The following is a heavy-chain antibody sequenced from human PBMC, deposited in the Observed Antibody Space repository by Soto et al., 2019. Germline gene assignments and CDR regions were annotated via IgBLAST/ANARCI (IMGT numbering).Heavy chain of an antibody. CDR2: IYYSGGT. J-gene: IGHJ5*02. V-gene: IGHV4-31*03. CDR3: AKGFRGVPNGFDP. CDR1: GGSISNSANH. D-gene: IGHD3-10*01. Sequence: QVQLQESGPGLVRPSQTLSLSCTVSGGSISNSANHWSWIRQHPGEGLEWIGYIYYSGGTYYSPSLKCRLTRSIDASKNQSYLKLSSVTAADTAVYYCAKGFRGVPNGFDPWGQGTLVTVSS.